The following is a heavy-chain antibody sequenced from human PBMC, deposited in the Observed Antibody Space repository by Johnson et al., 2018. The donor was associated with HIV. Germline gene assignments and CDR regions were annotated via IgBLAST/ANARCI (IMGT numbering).Heavy chain of an antibody. J-gene: IGHJ3*02. D-gene: IGHD2-15*01. V-gene: IGHV3-13*01. CDR3: AAPDIVVVVALEGDAFDI. CDR1: GFTFSHAW. Sequence: VQLVESGGGLVKPGGSLRLSCAASGFTFSHAWMTWVRQAPGKGLEWVSAIGTAGDTYYPGSVKGRFTISRENAKNTLYLQMNSLRAEDTAVYYCAAPDIVVVVALEGDAFDIWGQGTMVTVSS. CDR2: IGTAGDT.